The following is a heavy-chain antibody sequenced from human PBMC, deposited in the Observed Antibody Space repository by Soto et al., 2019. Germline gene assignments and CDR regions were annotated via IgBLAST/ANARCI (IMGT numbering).Heavy chain of an antibody. V-gene: IGHV3-33*01. D-gene: IGHD6-6*01. CDR2: IWYDGSNK. Sequence: RLSCAASGFTFSSYGMHWVRQAPGKGLEWVAVIWYDGSNKYYADSVKGRFTISRDNSKNTLYLQMNSLRAEDTAVYYCARDRLPNYYYYYGMDVWGQGTTVTVYS. CDR1: GFTFSSYG. J-gene: IGHJ6*02. CDR3: ARDRLPNYYYYYGMDV.